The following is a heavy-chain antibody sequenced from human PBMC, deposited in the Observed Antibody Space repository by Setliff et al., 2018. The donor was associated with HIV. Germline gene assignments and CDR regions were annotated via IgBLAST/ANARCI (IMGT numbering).Heavy chain of an antibody. CDR2: ITWNSGSI. Sequence: GGSLRLSCAASGFTFDDYAMHWVRQAPGKGLEWVSGITWNSGSIAYADSVKGQFTISRDNAKNSLYLQMNSLRAEDTAVYYCARGNTMVTDFDYWGQGTLVTVSS. D-gene: IGHD3-10*01. J-gene: IGHJ4*02. CDR1: GFTFDDYA. V-gene: IGHV3-9*01. CDR3: ARGNTMVTDFDY.